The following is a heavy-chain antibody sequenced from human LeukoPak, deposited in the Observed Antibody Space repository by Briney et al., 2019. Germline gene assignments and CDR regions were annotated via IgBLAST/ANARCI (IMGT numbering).Heavy chain of an antibody. CDR2: MKPDNGNT. Sequence: ASVKVSCKASGYTFRNYDIVWVRQATGQGLEWMGWMKPDNGNTGYIEVFQGRLTLTRDTSINTAYLELSNLRSEDTAVYYCARGNNWYDHWGQGTLVTVSS. CDR3: ARGNNWYDH. V-gene: IGHV1-8*03. J-gene: IGHJ5*02. CDR1: GYTFRNYD.